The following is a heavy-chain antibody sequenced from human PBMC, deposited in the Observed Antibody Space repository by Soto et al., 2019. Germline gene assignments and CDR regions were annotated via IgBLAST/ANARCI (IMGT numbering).Heavy chain of an antibody. CDR2: ISSNSAYI. Sequence: GGSLRLSSAASGFTFRSFTMNWVRQGPGKGLEWVSTISSNSAYIYYRDALRGRFTISRDNAKKSRHLQMDSLRAEDTAVYYSTGDASRDSSARGWFDPWGPGTLVTVAS. J-gene: IGHJ5*02. CDR3: TGDASRDSSARGWFDP. V-gene: IGHV3-21*01. D-gene: IGHD6-13*01. CDR1: GFTFRSFT.